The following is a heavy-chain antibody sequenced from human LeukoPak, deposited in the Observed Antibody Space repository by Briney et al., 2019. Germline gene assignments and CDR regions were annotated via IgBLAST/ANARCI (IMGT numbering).Heavy chain of an antibody. CDR1: GGSINSFY. CDR3: ARDYRHGYYGMDV. J-gene: IGHJ6*02. CDR2: IYSSGST. D-gene: IGHD1-14*01. Sequence: SETLSLICTVSGGSINSFYWTWIRQPAGKGLEWIGRIYSSGSTNFNPSLKSRVTMSVDTSKNQFSLKLSSVTAADTAVYYCARDYRHGYYGMDVWGQGTTVTVSS. V-gene: IGHV4-4*07.